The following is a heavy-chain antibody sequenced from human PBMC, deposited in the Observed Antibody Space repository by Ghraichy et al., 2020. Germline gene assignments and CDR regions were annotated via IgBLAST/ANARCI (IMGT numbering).Heavy chain of an antibody. CDR2: MNPNSGNT. V-gene: IGHV1-8*01. D-gene: IGHD1-14*01. CDR1: GYTFTSYD. Sequence: ASVKVSCKASGYTFTSYDINWVRQATGQGLEWMGWMNPNSGNTGYAQKFQGRVTMTRNTSISTAYMELSSLRSEDTAVYYCARVKATRKYYFDYWGQGTLVTVSS. CDR3: ARVKATRKYYFDY. J-gene: IGHJ4*02.